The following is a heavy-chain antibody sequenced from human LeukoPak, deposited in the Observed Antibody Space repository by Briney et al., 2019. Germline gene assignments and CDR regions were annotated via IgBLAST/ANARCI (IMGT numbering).Heavy chain of an antibody. CDR3: AKVTSLGRGYYDGSGYVDY. D-gene: IGHD3-22*01. CDR2: ISGSGGNT. J-gene: IGHJ4*02. Sequence: AGSLRLSCAVSGFTFSNYVMSWVRQAPGKGLEWVSVISGSGGNTSHADSVKGRFTISRDNSTNTLYVQMNSLRAEDTAVYYCAKVTSLGRGYYDGSGYVDYWGQGTLVTVSS. V-gene: IGHV3-23*01. CDR1: GFTFSNYV.